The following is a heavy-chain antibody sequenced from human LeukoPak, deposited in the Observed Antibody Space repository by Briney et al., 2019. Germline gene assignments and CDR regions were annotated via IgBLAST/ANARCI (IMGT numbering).Heavy chain of an antibody. CDR3: ARISQSSGGFYY. Sequence: SETLSLTCTVSGGSISNSGGFYWSWIRQHPGDGLEWIGFISYGGRTYYNPSLKSRVSMSVDTSRSQFSLRLTSVTDEDTAVYYCARISQSSGGFYYWGQGTLVTVSS. J-gene: IGHJ4*02. CDR2: ISYGGRT. V-gene: IGHV4-31*02. D-gene: IGHD2-15*01. CDR1: GGSISNSGGFY.